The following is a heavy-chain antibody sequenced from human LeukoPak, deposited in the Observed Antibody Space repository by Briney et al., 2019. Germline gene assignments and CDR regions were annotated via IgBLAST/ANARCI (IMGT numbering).Heavy chain of an antibody. D-gene: IGHD6-19*01. CDR3: ARGFGNSSGWCEVDWFDP. CDR1: GFTVSSNY. Sequence: PGGSLRLSCAASGFTVSSNYMSWVRQAPGKGLEWVSVIYSGGSTYYADSVKGRFTISRHNSKNTLYLQMNSLRAEDTAVYYCARGFGNSSGWCEVDWFDPWGQGTLVTVSS. J-gene: IGHJ5*02. CDR2: IYSGGST. V-gene: IGHV3-53*04.